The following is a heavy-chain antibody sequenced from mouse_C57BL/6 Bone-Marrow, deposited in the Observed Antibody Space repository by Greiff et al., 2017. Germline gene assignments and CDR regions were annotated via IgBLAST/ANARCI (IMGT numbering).Heavy chain of an antibody. D-gene: IGHD2-1*01. V-gene: IGHV5-9*01. CDR2: ISGGGGNT. Sequence: DVHLVEPGGGLVKPGGSLKLSCAASGFTFSSYTMSWVRQTPEKRLEWVATISGGGGNTYYPDSVKGRFTISRDNAKNTLYLQMSSLRSEDTALYYCATGGNFLYWYFDVWGTGTTVTVSS. CDR3: ATGGNFLYWYFDV. J-gene: IGHJ1*03. CDR1: GFTFSSYT.